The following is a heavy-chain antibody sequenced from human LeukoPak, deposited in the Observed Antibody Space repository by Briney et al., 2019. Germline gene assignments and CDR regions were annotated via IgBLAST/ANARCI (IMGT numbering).Heavy chain of an antibody. D-gene: IGHD3-3*01. CDR2: ISGSGGST. CDR1: GFTFDDYG. V-gene: IGHV3-23*01. CDR3: AKSGLRFLEWLAEDYYYYMDV. J-gene: IGHJ6*03. Sequence: GGSLRLSCAASGFTFDDYGMSWVRHAPGKGLEWVSAISGSGGSTYYADSVKGRFTISRDNSKNTLYLQMNSLRAEDTAVYYCAKSGLRFLEWLAEDYYYYMDVWGKGTTVTVSS.